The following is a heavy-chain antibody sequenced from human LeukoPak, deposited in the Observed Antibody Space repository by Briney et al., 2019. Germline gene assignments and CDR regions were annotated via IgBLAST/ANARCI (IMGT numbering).Heavy chain of an antibody. J-gene: IGHJ5*02. V-gene: IGHV3-7*03. CDR2: IKQDGSEK. CDR1: GFTFSSYW. D-gene: IGHD6-19*01. CDR3: AKDPYSSGPYNWFDP. Sequence: GGSLRLSCAASGFTFSSYWMGWVRQAPGKGLEWVANIKQDGSEKYYVDSVKGRFTISRDNAKNSLYLQMNSLRAEDTAVYYCAKDPYSSGPYNWFDPWGQGTLVTVSS.